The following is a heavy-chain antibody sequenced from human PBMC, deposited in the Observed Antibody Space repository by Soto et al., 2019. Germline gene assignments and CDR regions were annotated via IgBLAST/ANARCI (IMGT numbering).Heavy chain of an antibody. V-gene: IGHV3-21*01. CDR3: VRGDDRVD. J-gene: IGHJ4*02. CDR2: ISKSSSLI. D-gene: IGHD1-1*01. Sequence: GGSLRLSCVGSGFIFSSFTMTWVRQAPGMGLQYLASISKSSSLIYYADSVRGRFIISRDNSKDSVFLQMYSLRAEDAAMYYCVRGDDRVDWGQGSLVTVSS. CDR1: GFIFSSFT.